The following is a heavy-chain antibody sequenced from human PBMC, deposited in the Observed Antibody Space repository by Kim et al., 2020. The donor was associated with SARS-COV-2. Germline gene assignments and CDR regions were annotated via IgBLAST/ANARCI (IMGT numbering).Heavy chain of an antibody. D-gene: IGHD1-26*01. J-gene: IGHJ4*02. CDR2: ISYDGSNK. CDR1: GFTFSSYG. CDR3: AKDRRIVGATGGLDY. V-gene: IGHV3-30*18. Sequence: GGSLRLSCAASGFTFSSYGMHWVRQAPGKGLEWVAVISYDGSNKYYADSVKGRFTISRDNSKNTLYLQMNSLRAEDTAVYYCAKDRRIVGATGGLDYWGQGTLVTVSS.